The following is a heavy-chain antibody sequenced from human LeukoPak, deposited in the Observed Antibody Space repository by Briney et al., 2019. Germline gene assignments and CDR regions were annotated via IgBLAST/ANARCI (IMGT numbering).Heavy chain of an antibody. Sequence: GGSLRLSCAASGFTVSSNYMSWVRQAPGRGLEWVSVIYSGGDTYYADSVKGRFSTSRENSENTLYLQMNSVRAEDTAVYYCASRIAAAGIDYWGQGTLVTVSS. CDR1: GFTVSSNY. V-gene: IGHV3-53*01. CDR2: IYSGGDT. J-gene: IGHJ4*02. D-gene: IGHD6-13*01. CDR3: ASRIAAAGIDY.